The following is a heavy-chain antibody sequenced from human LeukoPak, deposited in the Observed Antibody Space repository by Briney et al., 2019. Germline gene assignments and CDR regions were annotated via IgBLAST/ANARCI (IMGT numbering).Heavy chain of an antibody. Sequence: GGSLRLSCAASGFTFSSYWMSWVRQAPGKGLEWVANIKQDGSEKYYVDSVKGRFTISRDNAKNSLYLQMNSLRAEDTAVYYCARYYGSGSYYKEYYYYYYMDVWGKGTTVTISS. V-gene: IGHV3-7*01. J-gene: IGHJ6*03. CDR2: IKQDGSEK. D-gene: IGHD3-10*01. CDR1: GFTFSSYW. CDR3: ARYYGSGSYYKEYYYYYYMDV.